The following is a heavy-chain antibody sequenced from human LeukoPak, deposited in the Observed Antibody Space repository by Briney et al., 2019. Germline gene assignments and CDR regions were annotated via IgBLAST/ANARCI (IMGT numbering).Heavy chain of an antibody. Sequence: GGSLRLSCAASGFTFSSYGMHWVRQAPGKGLEWVAVISYDGSNKYYADSVKGRFTISRDNSKNTLYLQMNSLRGEDTAVYYCARDGSSSWYYYYYMDVWGKGTTVTVSS. CDR3: ARDGSSSWYYYYYMDV. CDR1: GFTFSSYG. J-gene: IGHJ6*03. CDR2: ISYDGSNK. D-gene: IGHD6-13*01. V-gene: IGHV3-30*19.